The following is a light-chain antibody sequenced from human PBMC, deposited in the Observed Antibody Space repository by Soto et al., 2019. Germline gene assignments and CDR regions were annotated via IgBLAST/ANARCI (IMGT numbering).Light chain of an antibody. Sequence: QSALTQPASVSGSPGQSITISCTGTSSDVGSFSYVSWYQQHPGKAPKLMIYHVSNRPSGVSYRFSGSQSGNTASLTISGLQTEDEADYYCTSFTTSSTGVFGGGTKLTVL. CDR1: SSDVGSFSY. CDR2: HVS. J-gene: IGLJ3*02. V-gene: IGLV2-14*01. CDR3: TSFTTSSTGV.